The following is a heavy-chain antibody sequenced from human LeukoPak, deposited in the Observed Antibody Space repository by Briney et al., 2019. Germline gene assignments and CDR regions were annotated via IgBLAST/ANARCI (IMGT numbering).Heavy chain of an antibody. CDR3: ARANTIRTAFDI. Sequence: ETLSLTCAVYGGSFSGYYWMHWVRQAPGKGLVWVSRINTDGSSTSYADSVKGRFTISRDNAKNTLYVQMNSLRVEDTAVYYCARANTIRTAFDIWGQGTMVTVSS. V-gene: IGHV3-74*01. J-gene: IGHJ3*02. CDR1: GGSFSGYYW. D-gene: IGHD3-3*01. CDR2: INTDGSST.